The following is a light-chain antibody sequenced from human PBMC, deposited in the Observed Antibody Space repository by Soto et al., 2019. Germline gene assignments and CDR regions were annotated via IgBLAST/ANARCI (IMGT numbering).Light chain of an antibody. Sequence: DIQMTQSPSSLSASVGDRVTISCRASQGIGNFLAWYQQKPGTVPKLLIYAASILQSGVLSRFSGSGSGTDFALTISSLQPEDVATYYCQNYDSPPRTFGQGTKVEL. CDR3: QNYDSPPRT. V-gene: IGKV1-27*01. J-gene: IGKJ1*01. CDR2: AAS. CDR1: QGIGNF.